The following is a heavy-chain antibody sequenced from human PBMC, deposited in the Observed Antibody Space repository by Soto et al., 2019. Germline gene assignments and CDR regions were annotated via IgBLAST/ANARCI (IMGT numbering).Heavy chain of an antibody. D-gene: IGHD2-21*01. J-gene: IGHJ4*02. CDR1: GFPFNDYY. Sequence: QVHLVESGGGLVKPGGSLRLSCATSGFPFNDYYMSWIRQAPGKRLEWLSHISPKSTYRNYADSVKGRFTISRDNTKSSLFLQMNSLGVDDTAVYYCARGGGGGLFEHWGQGVLVTVSS. CDR2: ISPKSTYR. CDR3: ARGGGGGLFEH. V-gene: IGHV3-11*06.